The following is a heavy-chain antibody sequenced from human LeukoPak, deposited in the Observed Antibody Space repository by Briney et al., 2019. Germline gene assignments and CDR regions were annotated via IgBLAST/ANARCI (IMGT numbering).Heavy chain of an antibody. Sequence: PSETLSLTCAVYGGSFSGYYWSWIRQPPGKGLEWIGEINHSGSTNYNPSLKSRVTISVDTSKNQFSLKLSSATAADTAVYYCAREGTNFAFDYWGQGTLVTVSS. J-gene: IGHJ4*02. D-gene: IGHD3-10*01. CDR2: INHSGST. V-gene: IGHV4-34*01. CDR1: GGSFSGYY. CDR3: AREGTNFAFDY.